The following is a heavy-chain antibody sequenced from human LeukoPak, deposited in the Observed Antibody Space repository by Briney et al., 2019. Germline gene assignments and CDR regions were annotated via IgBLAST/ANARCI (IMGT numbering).Heavy chain of an antibody. J-gene: IGHJ4*02. CDR1: GGSISSGGYY. CDR2: IYTSGST. Sequence: SETLSLTCTVSGGSISSGGYYWSWIRQPAGKGLEWIGRIYTSGSTNYNPSLKSRVTISVDTSKNQFSLKLSSVTAADTAVYYCARGRGYDSSGYPSPCFDYWGQGTLVTVSS. CDR3: ARGRGYDSSGYPSPCFDY. D-gene: IGHD3-22*01. V-gene: IGHV4-61*02.